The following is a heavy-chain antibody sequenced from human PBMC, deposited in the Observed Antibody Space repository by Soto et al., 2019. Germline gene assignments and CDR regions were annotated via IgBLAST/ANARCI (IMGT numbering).Heavy chain of an antibody. J-gene: IGHJ5*02. D-gene: IGHD4-17*01. Sequence: QVQLQESGPELVKPSQTLSLTCTVSGGSISSGGYYWSWIRQHPGKGLEWIGYIYYSGSTYYNPSLKSRVTISVDTSKNQFSLKLSSVTAADTAVYYCARKAYGDRTRENWFDPWGQGTLVTVSS. CDR2: IYYSGST. V-gene: IGHV4-31*03. CDR3: ARKAYGDRTRENWFDP. CDR1: GGSISSGGYY.